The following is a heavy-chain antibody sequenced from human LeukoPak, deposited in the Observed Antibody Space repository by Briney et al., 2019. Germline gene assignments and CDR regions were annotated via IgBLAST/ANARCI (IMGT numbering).Heavy chain of an antibody. J-gene: IGHJ4*02. D-gene: IGHD3-9*01. CDR3: ARENYDILTGYYPH. Sequence: SETLSLTCIVSGDSISSYYWSWFRQPAGKGLEWIGRIYTSGSTNYNPSLKSRVTMSVDTSKNQFSLKLSSVTAADTAVYYCARENYDILTGYYPHWGQGTLVTVSS. CDR2: IYTSGST. CDR1: GDSISSYY. V-gene: IGHV4-4*07.